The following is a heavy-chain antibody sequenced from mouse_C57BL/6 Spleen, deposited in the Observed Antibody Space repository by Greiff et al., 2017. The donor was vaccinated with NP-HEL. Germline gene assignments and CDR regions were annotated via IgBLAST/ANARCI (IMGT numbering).Heavy chain of an antibody. D-gene: IGHD1-1*01. Sequence: VQLQESGPELVKPGASVKISCKASGYAFSSSWMNWVKQRPGKGLEWIGRIYPGDGDTNYNGRFKGKATLTADKSSSTAYMQLSSLTSEDSAVYFCARNYYGSSPYYYAMDYWGQGTSVTVSS. CDR2: IYPGDGDT. J-gene: IGHJ4*01. V-gene: IGHV1-82*01. CDR3: ARNYYGSSPYYYAMDY. CDR1: GYAFSSSW.